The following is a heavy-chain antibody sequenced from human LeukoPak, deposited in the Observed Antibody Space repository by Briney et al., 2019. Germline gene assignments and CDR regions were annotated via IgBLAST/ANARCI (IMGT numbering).Heavy chain of an antibody. CDR2: IYTSGST. D-gene: IGHD1-26*01. J-gene: IGHJ4*02. V-gene: IGHV4-61*02. CDR1: GGSISSGSYY. Sequence: SQTLSLTCTVSGGSISSGSYYWSWIRQPAGKGLEWIGRIYTSGSTNYNPSLKSRVTISVDTSKNQFSLKLSSVTAADTAVYYCARDDLRGSYGKYFDYWGQGTLVTVSS. CDR3: ARDDLRGSYGKYFDY.